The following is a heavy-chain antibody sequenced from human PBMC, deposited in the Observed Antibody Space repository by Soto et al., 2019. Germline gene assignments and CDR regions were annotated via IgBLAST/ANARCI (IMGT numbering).Heavy chain of an antibody. D-gene: IGHD2-2*01. CDR3: ARTGRYCSSTSCPRGGNWFDP. J-gene: IGHJ5*02. CDR2: INHSGST. Sequence: SETLSLTCAVYGGSFSGYYWSWIRQPPGKGLEWIGEINHSGSTNYNPSLKSRVTISVDTSKNQFSLKLSSVTAADTAVYYCARTGRYCSSTSCPRGGNWFDPWGQGTLVTVSS. V-gene: IGHV4-34*01. CDR1: GGSFSGYY.